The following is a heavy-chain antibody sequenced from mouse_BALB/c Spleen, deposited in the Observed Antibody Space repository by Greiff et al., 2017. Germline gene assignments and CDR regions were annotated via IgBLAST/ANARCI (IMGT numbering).Heavy chain of an antibody. V-gene: IGHV1S127*01. Sequence: QVQLQQSGPQLVRPGASVKISCKASGYSFTSYWMHWVKQRPGQGLEWIGMIDPSDSETRLNQKFKDKATLTVDKSSSTAYMQLSSPTSEDSAVYYCARDYWVSPIFDYWGQGTTLTVSS. CDR1: GYSFTSYW. CDR2: IDPSDSET. CDR3: ARDYWVSPIFDY. J-gene: IGHJ2*01. D-gene: IGHD1-1*01.